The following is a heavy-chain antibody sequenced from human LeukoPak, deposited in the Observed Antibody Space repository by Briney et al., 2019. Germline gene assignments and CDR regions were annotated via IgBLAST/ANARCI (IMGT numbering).Heavy chain of an antibody. D-gene: IGHD3-3*01. V-gene: IGHV3-53*05. CDR2: IYSGGST. J-gene: IGHJ6*02. CDR1: GFTVSSNY. CDR3: ARDSDFWSGYYSHYYYGMDV. Sequence: GGSLRLSCAASGFTVSSNYMSWVRQAPGKGLEWVSVIYSGGSTYYADSVKGRFTISRDNSKNTLYLQMNSLRAEDTAVYYCARDSDFWSGYYSHYYYGMDVWGQGTTVTVSS.